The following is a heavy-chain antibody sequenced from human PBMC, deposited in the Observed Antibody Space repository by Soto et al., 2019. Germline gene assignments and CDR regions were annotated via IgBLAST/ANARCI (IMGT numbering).Heavy chain of an antibody. CDR1: GGSISSSNW. V-gene: IGHV4-4*02. CDR3: ARSQYDFWSGYFTSDYYYGMDV. J-gene: IGHJ6*02. CDR2: IYHSGST. Sequence: PSETLSLTCAVSGGSISSSNWWSWVRQPPGKGLEWIGEIYHSGSTNYNPSLKSRVTISVDKSKNQFSLKLSSVTAADTAVYYCARSQYDFWSGYFTSDYYYGMDVWGQG. D-gene: IGHD3-3*01.